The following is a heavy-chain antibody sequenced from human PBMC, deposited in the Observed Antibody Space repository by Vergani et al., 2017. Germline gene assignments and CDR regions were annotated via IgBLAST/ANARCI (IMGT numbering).Heavy chain of an antibody. V-gene: IGHV4-59*01. D-gene: IGHD6-13*01. CDR3: AGGSSKGWCDP. CDR2: IYYSGST. Sequence: QVQLQESGPGLVKPSETLSLTCTVSGGSISSYYWSWIRQPPGKGLEWIGYIYYSGSTNYNPSLKSRVTISVDTSKNQFSLKLSSVTAADTAVYYCAGGSSKGWCDPWGQGTLVTVSS. CDR1: GGSISSYY. J-gene: IGHJ5*02.